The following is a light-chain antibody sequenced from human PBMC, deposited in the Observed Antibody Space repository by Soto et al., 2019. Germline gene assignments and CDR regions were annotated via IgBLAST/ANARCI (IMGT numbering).Light chain of an antibody. CDR3: MQALQTPVT. Sequence: DIGMKQSLLSLPVAPEEPASISCRSSQSRLHSIGYYCLDWYLQKPGQSPQLLLYLGSNRASGVPDRFSGSGSGTDFTLKITRVEAEDVGVYYGMQALQTPVTFGGGTKVEIK. CDR1: QSRLHSIGYYC. CDR2: LGS. J-gene: IGKJ4*01. V-gene: IGKV2-28*01.